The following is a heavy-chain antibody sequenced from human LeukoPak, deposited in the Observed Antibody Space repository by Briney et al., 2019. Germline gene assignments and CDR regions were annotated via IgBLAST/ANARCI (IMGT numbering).Heavy chain of an antibody. J-gene: IGHJ4*02. CDR1: GFTFSSYW. CDR2: INSDASIT. V-gene: IGHV3-74*01. CDR3: ANRGLSYSYVDY. Sequence: GGSLRLSCAASGFTFSSYWMHWVRQAPGKGLVWVSRINSDASITRYADSVKGRFTISRDNAKNTLYLQMNSLRADDTAVYYCANRGLSYSYVDYWGQGTLVTVSS. D-gene: IGHD5-18*01.